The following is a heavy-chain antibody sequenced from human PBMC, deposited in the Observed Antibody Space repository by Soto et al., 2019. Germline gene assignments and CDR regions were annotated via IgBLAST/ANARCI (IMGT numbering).Heavy chain of an antibody. CDR2: IIPIFGTA. J-gene: IGHJ6*02. V-gene: IGHV1-69*13. CDR3: ARESRPAGYYYGMDV. D-gene: IGHD6-19*01. CDR1: GGTFSSYA. Sequence: ASVKLSCKASGGTFSSYAISWVRQAPGQGLEWMGGIIPIFGTANYAQKFQGRVTITADESTSTAYMELSSLRSEDTAVYYCARESRPAGYYYGMDVWGQGTTVTVSS.